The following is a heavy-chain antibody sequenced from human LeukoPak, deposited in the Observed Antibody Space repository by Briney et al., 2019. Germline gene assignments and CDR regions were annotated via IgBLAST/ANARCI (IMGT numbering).Heavy chain of an antibody. CDR3: ARGWQLGGDLGDAFDI. J-gene: IGHJ3*02. CDR2: IIPIFGTT. CDR1: LGTFSSYT. D-gene: IGHD2-21*01. Sequence: SSVNVSCKTSLGTFSSYTITGVRQPPGQGLEWMGGIIPIFGTTNYAQKFQGRVTITADESTSTAYMELSSLRSEDTAVYYCARGWQLGGDLGDAFDIWGQGTMVTVSS. V-gene: IGHV1-69*13.